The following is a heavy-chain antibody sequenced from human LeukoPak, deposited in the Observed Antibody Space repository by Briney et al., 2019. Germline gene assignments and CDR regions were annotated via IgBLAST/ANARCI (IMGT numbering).Heavy chain of an antibody. CDR2: IIPIFGTA. CDR1: GGTFSSYA. CDR3: ARVLVVVAATPADDAFDI. V-gene: IGHV1-69*05. D-gene: IGHD2-15*01. J-gene: IGHJ3*02. Sequence: ASVKVSCKASGGTFSSYAISWVRQAPGQGLEWMGGIIPIFGTANYAQKLQGRVTMTTDTSTSTAYMELRSLRSDDTAVYYCARVLVVVAATPADDAFDIWGQGTMVTVSS.